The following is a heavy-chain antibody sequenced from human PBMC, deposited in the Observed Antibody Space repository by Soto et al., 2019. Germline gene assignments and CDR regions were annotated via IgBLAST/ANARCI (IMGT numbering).Heavy chain of an antibody. J-gene: IGHJ3*02. CDR3: ASGIQISGVVISYAFGM. CDR1: GFSFSTSY. CDR2: IYTVGRA. Sequence: XGSLRLSCAASGFSFSTSYMSWVRQAPGKGLDWVSVIYTVGRAYYADSVKGRFTISRDNSKNTLYLQMNSLRAEDTAVYYCASGIQISGVVISYAFGMWGQGTVVTVSS. D-gene: IGHD3-3*01. V-gene: IGHV3-53*01.